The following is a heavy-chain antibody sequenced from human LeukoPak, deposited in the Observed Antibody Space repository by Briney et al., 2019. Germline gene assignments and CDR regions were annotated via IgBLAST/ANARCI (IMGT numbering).Heavy chain of an antibody. CDR2: IHPGDSDT. V-gene: IGHV5-51*01. CDR1: GYSFTYW. Sequence: GESLKISCNASGYSFTYWIGWVRQMPGKGPEWMGVIHPGDSDTRYSPYFQGQITISVDKSISTAYLQWSSLKVSDTAIYYCARQDGAANFYFDYWGQGTLVTVSS. D-gene: IGHD3-3*01. J-gene: IGHJ4*02. CDR3: ARQDGAANFYFDY.